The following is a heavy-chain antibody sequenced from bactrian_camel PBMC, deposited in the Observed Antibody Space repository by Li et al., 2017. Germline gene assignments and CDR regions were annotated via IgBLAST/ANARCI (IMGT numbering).Heavy chain of an antibody. CDR2: IQTGGEGT. D-gene: IGHD5*01. Sequence: VQLVESGGGLVQPGGSLRLSCLASGFSFGRYYMSWARQAPGKGLEWVSTIQTGGEGTYYADSVRGRFTISLDKAKNTVYLEMNSLKSEDTALYYCATDSGTGYWGRGTQVTVS. CDR1: GFSFGRYY. J-gene: IGHJ4*01. CDR3: ATDSGTGY. V-gene: IGHV3S19*01.